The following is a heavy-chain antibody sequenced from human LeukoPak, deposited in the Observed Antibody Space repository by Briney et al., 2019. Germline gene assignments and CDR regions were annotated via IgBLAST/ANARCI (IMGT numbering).Heavy chain of an antibody. D-gene: IGHD2-2*01. J-gene: IGHJ5*02. CDR2: ISYDGSNK. Sequence: GGSLRLSCAASGFTFSSYAMHWVRQAPGKGLEWVAVISYDGSNKYYADSVKGRFTISRDNSKNTLYLQVNSLRAEDTAVYYCARELPRYCSSTSCSPGGFDPWGQGTLVTVSS. CDR1: GFTFSSYA. V-gene: IGHV3-30*04. CDR3: ARELPRYCSSTSCSPGGFDP.